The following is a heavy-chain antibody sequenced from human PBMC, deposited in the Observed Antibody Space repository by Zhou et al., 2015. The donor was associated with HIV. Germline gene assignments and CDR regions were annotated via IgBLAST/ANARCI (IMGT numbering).Heavy chain of an antibody. CDR3: AKEKEAGMTGLDY. Sequence: EVQLVESGGGLIQPGGSLRLSCAASGFTVSSNYMSWVRQAPGKGLVWVSRISTDGSSTNYADSVKGRFTISRDNSMNTLYLQMSSLRAEDTAVYYCAKEKEAGMTGLDYWGQGILVTVSS. D-gene: IGHD1-1*01. CDR2: ISTDGSST. J-gene: IGHJ4*02. V-gene: IGHV3-53*01. CDR1: GFTVSSNY.